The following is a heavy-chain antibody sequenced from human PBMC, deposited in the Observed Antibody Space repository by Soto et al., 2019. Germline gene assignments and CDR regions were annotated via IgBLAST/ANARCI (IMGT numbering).Heavy chain of an antibody. Sequence: QITLNESGPTQVKPRQTLTLTCTFSGFSLTTSGVGVGWIRQSPGKAPEWLALIYWDDDKRYSPSLKRRLTLTKDTPKNQVVLTMADLDPADTATYYCAHRVLRTVFGLVTTTAIYFDFWGQGTPVAVSS. D-gene: IGHD3-3*01. CDR3: AHRVLRTVFGLVTTTAIYFDF. J-gene: IGHJ4*02. CDR2: IYWDDDK. CDR1: GFSLTTSGVG. V-gene: IGHV2-5*02.